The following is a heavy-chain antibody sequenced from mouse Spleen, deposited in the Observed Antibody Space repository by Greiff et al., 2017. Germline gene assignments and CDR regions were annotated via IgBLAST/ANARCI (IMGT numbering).Heavy chain of an antibody. Sequence: VQLQQSGAELAKPGASVKLSCKASGYTFTSYWMHWVKQRPGQGLEWIGYINPSSGYTKYNQKFKDKATLTADKSSSTAFMQLSSLTYEDSAVYYCAIRYDGSWFAYWGQGTLVTVSA. CDR2: INPSSGYT. J-gene: IGHJ3*01. CDR3: AIRYDGSWFAY. V-gene: IGHV1-7*01. CDR1: GYTFTSYW. D-gene: IGHD2-14*01.